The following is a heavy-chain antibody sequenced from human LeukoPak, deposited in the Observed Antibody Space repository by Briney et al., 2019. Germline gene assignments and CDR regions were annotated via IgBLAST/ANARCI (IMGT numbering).Heavy chain of an antibody. CDR3: AKALGGYHFDY. J-gene: IGHJ4*02. CDR2: ISGSGGNT. CDR1: GFTFSSYG. D-gene: IGHD3-16*01. V-gene: IGHV3-23*01. Sequence: GGSLRLSCAASGFTFSSYGMSWVRQAPGKGLEWVSSISGSGGNTYYADSVKGRFTISRDNSKNTLVLHMNSLRAEDTAVYYCAKALGGYHFDYWGQGTLVTVSS.